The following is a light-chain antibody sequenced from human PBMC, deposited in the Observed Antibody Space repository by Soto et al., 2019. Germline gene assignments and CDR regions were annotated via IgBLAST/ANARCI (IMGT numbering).Light chain of an antibody. Sequence: DIQMTQSPSALSASVGDRVTITCRASQSISHRLAWYQQKPGRAPKLLIYGTSTLQSGVPSRFSGSGSGTEFTLTITSLQPDDFATYYCQQYNGYSGAFGQGTKVEVK. J-gene: IGKJ1*01. CDR1: QSISHR. CDR3: QQYNGYSGA. V-gene: IGKV1-5*01. CDR2: GTS.